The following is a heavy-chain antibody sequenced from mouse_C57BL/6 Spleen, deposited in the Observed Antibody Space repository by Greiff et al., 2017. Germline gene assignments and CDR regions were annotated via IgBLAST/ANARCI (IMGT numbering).Heavy chain of an antibody. J-gene: IGHJ2*01. D-gene: IGHD2-4*01. V-gene: IGHV1-9*01. CDR1: GYTFTGYW. CDR2: ILPGSGST. Sequence: QVQLQQSGAELMKPGASVKLSCKATGYTFTGYWIEWVKQRPGHGLEWIGEILPGSGSTNYNEKFKGKATFTADTSSNPAYMQLSSLTTEDSAIYYCARKLALYDYDGGNYFDYWGQGTTLTVSS. CDR3: ARKLALYDYDGGNYFDY.